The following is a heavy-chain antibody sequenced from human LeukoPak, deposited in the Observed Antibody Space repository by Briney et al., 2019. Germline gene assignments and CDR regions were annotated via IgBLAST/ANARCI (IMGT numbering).Heavy chain of an antibody. V-gene: IGHV3-64D*08. J-gene: IGHJ4*02. CDR1: GFTFSIYA. D-gene: IGHD1-26*01. CDR2: ISSDGGNT. Sequence: PGGSLRLSCSASGFTFSIYAMHWVRQAPGKGLEYVSGISSDGGNTNHAGSAKARFTISRDNSKNTLYLQMSSLRVEDTAVYFCVKSSGSYYRFDYWGQGTLVTVSP. CDR3: VKSSGSYYRFDY.